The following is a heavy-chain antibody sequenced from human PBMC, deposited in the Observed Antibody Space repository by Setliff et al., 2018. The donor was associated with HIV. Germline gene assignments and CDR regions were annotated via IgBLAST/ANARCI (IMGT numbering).Heavy chain of an antibody. V-gene: IGHV3-7*01. J-gene: IGHJ5*01. CDR2: IKEDGSEK. CDR1: EFTYNKYW. CDR3: ARRTSVGSLA. Sequence: PGGSLRLSCAASEFTYNKYWMSWVRQAPGKGLEWVANIKEDGSEKYYVDSVKGRFTISRDNAKNSLYLQMNSLRAEDTAVYYCARRTSVGSLAWGQGTLVTVSS. D-gene: IGHD3-10*01.